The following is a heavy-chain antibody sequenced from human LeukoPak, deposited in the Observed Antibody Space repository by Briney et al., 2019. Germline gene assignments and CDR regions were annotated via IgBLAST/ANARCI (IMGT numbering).Heavy chain of an antibody. D-gene: IGHD4-17*01. CDR3: ARQRFYGDYAGDY. V-gene: IGHV3-48*03. Sequence: GGSLRLSCAASGFTFSSYEINWVRQAPGKGLEWVSYISSRGSTIYYADSVKGRFTISRDNAKNSLYLQMNSLRAEDTAVYYCARQRFYGDYAGDYWGQGTLVTLSS. J-gene: IGHJ4*02. CDR1: GFTFSSYE. CDR2: ISSRGSTI.